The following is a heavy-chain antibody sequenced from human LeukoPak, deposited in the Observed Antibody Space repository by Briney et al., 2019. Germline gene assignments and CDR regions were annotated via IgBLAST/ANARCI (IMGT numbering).Heavy chain of an antibody. D-gene: IGHD3-22*01. J-gene: IGHJ4*02. CDR2: ISAYNGNT. CDR3: ARGEKTMIVVVPYGY. V-gene: IGHV1-18*01. CDR1: GYTFTSYG. Sequence: ASVKVSCKASGYTFTSYGISWVRQAPGQGLEWMGWISAYNGNTNYAQKLQGRVTMTTDTSTSTAYMELSRLRSDDTAVYYCARGEKTMIVVVPYGYWGQGTLVTVSS.